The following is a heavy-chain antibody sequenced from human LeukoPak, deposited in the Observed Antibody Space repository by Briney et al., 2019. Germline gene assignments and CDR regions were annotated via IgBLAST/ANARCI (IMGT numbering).Heavy chain of an antibody. CDR1: GFTFSSFA. CDR3: ARYKLYHGAFDI. D-gene: IGHD2-2*01. Sequence: PGGSLRLSCVASGFTFSSFAMSWVRQAPGKGLEWVAGIPSSGPITNYADSVKGRFTISRDNSKNTLYLQMNSLRAEDTAVYYCARYKLYHGAFDIWGQGTMVTVSS. J-gene: IGHJ3*02. CDR2: IPSSGPIT. V-gene: IGHV3-23*01.